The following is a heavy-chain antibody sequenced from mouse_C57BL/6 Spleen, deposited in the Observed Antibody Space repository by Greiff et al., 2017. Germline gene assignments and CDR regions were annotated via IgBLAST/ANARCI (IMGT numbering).Heavy chain of an antibody. CDR3: ARDYSNYEFAY. CDR2: IDPCDSYT. V-gene: IGHV1-69*01. D-gene: IGHD2-5*01. CDR1: GYTFTSYW. Sequence: VQLQQPGAELVMPGASVKLSCKASGYTFTSYWMHWVKQRPGQGLEWIGEIDPCDSYTNYNQKFKGKSTLTVDKSSSTAYMQLSSLTSEDSAVYYCARDYSNYEFAYWGQGTLVTVSA. J-gene: IGHJ3*01.